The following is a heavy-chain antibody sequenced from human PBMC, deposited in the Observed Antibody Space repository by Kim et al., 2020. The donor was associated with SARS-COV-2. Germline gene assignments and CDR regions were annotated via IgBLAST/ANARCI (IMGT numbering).Heavy chain of an antibody. J-gene: IGHJ4*02. CDR3: ARDRGGTGAVFDY. Sequence: YANSVEARFTSSRDKSKNTVYLQMDSLRVEDTAVYFCARDRGGTGAVFDYWGQGTLVTVSS. V-gene: IGHV3-53*01. D-gene: IGHD3-16*01.